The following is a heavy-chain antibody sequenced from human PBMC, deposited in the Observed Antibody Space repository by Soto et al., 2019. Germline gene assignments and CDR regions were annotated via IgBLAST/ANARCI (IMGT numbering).Heavy chain of an antibody. Sequence: GGSLRLSCAASGFTVSSNYMSWVRQAPGKGLEWVSVIYSGGSTYYADSVKGRFTISRDNSKNTLYLQMNSLRAEDTAVYYCARDRITMVAWRAFDIWGQGTMVTVSS. J-gene: IGHJ3*02. V-gene: IGHV3-66*01. CDR1: GFTVSSNY. CDR3: ARDRITMVAWRAFDI. D-gene: IGHD3-10*01. CDR2: IYSGGST.